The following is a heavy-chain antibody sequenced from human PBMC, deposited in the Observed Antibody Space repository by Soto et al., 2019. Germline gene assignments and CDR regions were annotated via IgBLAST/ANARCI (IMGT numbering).Heavy chain of an antibody. CDR2: IKRDGSAS. Sequence: EVQLVESGGGLVQPGESRRLSCAVSGFTFSSHWMSWVRQAPGQGLEWVATIKRDGSASYYVDSVKGRFTISRDNANDALYLQKNRLRADDTAVYYCVRDQGKDILASAFDFWGHGTTVTVSS. CDR3: VRDQGKDILASAFDF. J-gene: IGHJ3*01. CDR1: GFTFSSHW. V-gene: IGHV3-7*01. D-gene: IGHD5-12*01.